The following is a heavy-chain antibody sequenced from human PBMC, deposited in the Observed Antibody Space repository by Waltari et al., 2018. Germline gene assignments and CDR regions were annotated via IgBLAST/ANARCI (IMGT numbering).Heavy chain of an antibody. CDR3: ARSLITSSWSLDV. CDR1: GFTFSSYT. V-gene: IGHV3-21*01. Sequence: EVQLVESGGGLVKPGGSLRLSCAGSGFTFSSYTMHWVRQAPGKGLEWVSSISNSGSYIYYADSMKGRFTISRDNAKNSLYLQMNSLRAEDTAVYYCARSLITSSWSLDVWGQGTTVSVSS. D-gene: IGHD6-13*01. J-gene: IGHJ6*02. CDR2: ISNSGSYI.